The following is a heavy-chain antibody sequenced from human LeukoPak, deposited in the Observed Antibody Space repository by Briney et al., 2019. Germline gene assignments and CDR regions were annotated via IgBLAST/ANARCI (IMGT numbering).Heavy chain of an antibody. CDR1: GFTFSSYA. J-gene: IGHJ4*02. Sequence: PGGSLRLSCAASGFTFSSYAMHWVRQAPGKGLEWVAVISYDGSNKYYADPVKGRFTISRDNSKNTLYLQMNSLRAEDTAVYYCARDSPNDYWGQGTLVTVSS. CDR2: ISYDGSNK. CDR3: ARDSPNDY. D-gene: IGHD4/OR15-4a*01. V-gene: IGHV3-30*04.